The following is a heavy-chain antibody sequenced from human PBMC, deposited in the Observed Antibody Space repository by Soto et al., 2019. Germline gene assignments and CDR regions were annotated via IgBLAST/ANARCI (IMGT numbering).Heavy chain of an antibody. CDR1: AFSLSTGGVG. D-gene: IGHD2-21*02. J-gene: IGHJ6*02. V-gene: IGHV2-5*02. CDR3: IQSRCGGDCLQSYASYYYYGMDV. Sequence: QITLKESGPTLVKPTQTLTLTCTFSAFSLSTGGVGVGWIRQPPGKALEWLALIYWDADKRYSPSLRSRLTITKDTSKNQVVLTMTNMDPVDTATYYCIQSRCGGDCLQSYASYYYYGMDVWGQGTTVTV. CDR2: IYWDADK.